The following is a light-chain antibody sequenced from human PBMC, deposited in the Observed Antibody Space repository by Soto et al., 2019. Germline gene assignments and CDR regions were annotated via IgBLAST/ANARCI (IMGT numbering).Light chain of an antibody. V-gene: IGKV1-9*01. CDR2: STS. Sequence: QSPSFLSASVXXRVTITCXASQGISGFLAWYQQKPGKAPKLLIYSTSTLETGVPSRFSGSASGTEFTLTISSLQPEDFATYYCQHLNTYLITFGQGTRLEIK. CDR3: QHLNTYLIT. J-gene: IGKJ5*01. CDR1: QGISGF.